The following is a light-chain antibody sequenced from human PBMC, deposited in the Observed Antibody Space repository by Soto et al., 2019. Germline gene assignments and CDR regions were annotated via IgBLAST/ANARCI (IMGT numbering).Light chain of an antibody. CDR3: QQSYSFPVT. J-gene: IGKJ4*01. CDR2: ASS. CDR1: QTIYTY. Sequence: DIQMTQSPFSLSASAGDRVTITCRASQTIYTYLNCYQQKPGKAPELLIYASSGLQNGVPSRFSGSGSGTDFTLTISCLQPEDIATYYCQQSYSFPVTFGGGTNVE. V-gene: IGKV1-39*01.